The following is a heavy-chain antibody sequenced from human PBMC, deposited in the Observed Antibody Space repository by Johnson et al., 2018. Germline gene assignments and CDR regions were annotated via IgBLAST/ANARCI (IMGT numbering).Heavy chain of an antibody. CDR1: GFTFSAYW. D-gene: IGHD3-10*01. Sequence: EVQLVETGGGVVQPGRSLRLSCAASGFTFSAYWMSWVRQAPGKGLEGVANIKQYGREKFHLDSVRGRFTISRENAINSLYLQMNSLRVEDTAVYYCARSGGTLDHGSKGAFDIWGQGTMVTVS. CDR3: ARSGGTLDHGSKGAFDI. CDR2: IKQYGREK. V-gene: IGHV3-7*01. J-gene: IGHJ3*02.